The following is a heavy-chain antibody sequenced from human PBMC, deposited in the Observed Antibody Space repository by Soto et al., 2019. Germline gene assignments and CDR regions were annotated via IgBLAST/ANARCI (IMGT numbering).Heavy chain of an antibody. Sequence: QVQLVQSGAEVKKPGASVKVSCKASGYSFTSHGISWVRQAPGQGLEWMGWISANSGDTNYAQKLQGRVTVTTDTSTSTAYLELRSLRSEVTAVYYCARMVRGSNIDYYHYIDVWGKGTTVTVSS. CDR3: ARMVRGSNIDYYHYIDV. CDR1: GYSFTSHG. J-gene: IGHJ6*03. CDR2: ISANSGDT. D-gene: IGHD3-10*01. V-gene: IGHV1-18*01.